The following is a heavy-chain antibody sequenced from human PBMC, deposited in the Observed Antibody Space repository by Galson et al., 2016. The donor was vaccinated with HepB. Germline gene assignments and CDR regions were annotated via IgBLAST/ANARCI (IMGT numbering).Heavy chain of an antibody. J-gene: IGHJ4*02. CDR3: ARGRGDGYALDY. V-gene: IGHV3-21*01. CDR2: ISSSGTYI. Sequence: SLRLSCAASGFTFSGYTMNWVRQAPGKGLEWVSSISSSGTYIYYADSVKGRFTISRDNAKNSLYLQMNSLRAEDTAMYYCARGRGDGYALDYWGQGALVTVSS. D-gene: IGHD5-24*01. CDR1: GFTFSGYT.